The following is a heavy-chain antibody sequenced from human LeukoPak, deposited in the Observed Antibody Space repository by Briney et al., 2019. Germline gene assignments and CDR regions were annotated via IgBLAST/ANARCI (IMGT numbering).Heavy chain of an antibody. V-gene: IGHV1-69*05. CDR2: IIPIFGTA. CDR3: ARDYYDFWSGYYPPGNWFGP. CDR1: GGTFSSYA. Sequence: SVKVSCKASGGTFSSYAISWVRQAPGQGLEWMGRIIPIFGTANYAQKFQGRVTITTDESTSTVYMELSSLRSEDTAVCYCARDYYDFWSGYYPPGNWFGPWGQGTLVTVSS. J-gene: IGHJ5*02. D-gene: IGHD3-3*01.